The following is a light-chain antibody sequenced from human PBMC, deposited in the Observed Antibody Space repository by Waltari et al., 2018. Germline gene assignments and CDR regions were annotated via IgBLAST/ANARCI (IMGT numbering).Light chain of an antibody. CDR1: TSVLYSSNNKNY. J-gene: IGKJ1*01. Sequence: DIVMPQSPDSLAVSLGERATINCKSSTSVLYSSNNKNYLAWYQQKPGQPPKLLIYWASTRESGVPDRFSGSGSGTDFTLTISSLQAEDVAVYYCQQYYSTPWTFGQGTKVEIK. CDR3: QQYYSTPWT. V-gene: IGKV4-1*01. CDR2: WAS.